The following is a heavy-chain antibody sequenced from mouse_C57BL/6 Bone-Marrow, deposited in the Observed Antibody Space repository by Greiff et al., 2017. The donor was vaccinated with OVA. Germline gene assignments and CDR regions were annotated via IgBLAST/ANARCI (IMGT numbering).Heavy chain of an antibody. Sequence: VQLQQSGAELVRPGASVKLSCTASGFNIKDYYMHWVKQRPEQGLEWIGRIDPEAGDTEYAPKFQGKATMTADTSSNTAYLQLSSLTSEDTAVYYCTTWGGYYDWFAYWGQGTLVTVSA. CDR1: GFNIKDYY. CDR2: IDPEAGDT. J-gene: IGHJ3*01. V-gene: IGHV14-1*01. CDR3: TTWGGYYDWFAY. D-gene: IGHD2-3*01.